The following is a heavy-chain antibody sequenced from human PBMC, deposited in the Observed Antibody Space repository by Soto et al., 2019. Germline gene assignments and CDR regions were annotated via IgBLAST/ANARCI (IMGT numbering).Heavy chain of an antibody. CDR1: GFTFRNFV. Sequence: GGSLRLSCADSGFTFRNFVMHWVRQAPGNGLEWVAVISYAGNNIYYADSVKGRFTISRDNSGNTLYLEMSSQRGEDRAVYYCTQDQSSIFRSGSGKDDCVQGHTVNVSS. D-gene: IGHD3-3*01. V-gene: IGHV3-30*18. CDR3: TQDQSSIFRSGSGKDD. CDR2: ISYAGNNI. J-gene: IGHJ6*02.